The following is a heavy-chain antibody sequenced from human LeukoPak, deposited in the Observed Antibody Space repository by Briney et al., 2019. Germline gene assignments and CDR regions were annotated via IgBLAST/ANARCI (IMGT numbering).Heavy chain of an antibody. Sequence: GRSLRLSCAASGFTFSSYGMHWVRQAPGKGLEWVAVIWYDGSNRYYADSVKGRFTISRDISKNTLYLQMNSLRAEDTAVYYCAKDRSSSWSFDYGGQGTLVTVSS. D-gene: IGHD6-13*01. CDR3: AKDRSSSWSFDY. V-gene: IGHV3-33*06. CDR2: IWYDGSNR. CDR1: GFTFSSYG. J-gene: IGHJ4*02.